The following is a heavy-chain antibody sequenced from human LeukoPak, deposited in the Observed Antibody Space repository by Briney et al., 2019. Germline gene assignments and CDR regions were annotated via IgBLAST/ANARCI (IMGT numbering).Heavy chain of an antibody. CDR3: ARDQYSYAHAAH. CDR1: GLTVSNNY. D-gene: IGHD5-18*01. J-gene: IGHJ4*02. V-gene: IGHV3-66*01. Sequence: PGGSLRLSCAASGLTVSNNYMSWVRQAPGKGLEWVSVIYSGGTTYYADSVKGRFTISRDNSKNTLHLQMNSLRAKDTAVYYCARDQYSYAHAAHWGQGTLVTVSS. CDR2: IYSGGTT.